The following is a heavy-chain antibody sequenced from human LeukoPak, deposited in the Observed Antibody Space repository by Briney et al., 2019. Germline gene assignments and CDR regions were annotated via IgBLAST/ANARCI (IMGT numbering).Heavy chain of an antibody. CDR2: ISYDGSNK. CDR1: GFTFSSYG. V-gene: IGHV3-30*03. CDR3: ARDRGVAAHLDY. J-gene: IGHJ4*02. Sequence: GRSLRLSCAASGFTFSSYGMHWVRQAPGKGLEWVAVISYDGSNKYYADSVRGRFTISRDNSKNTLYLQMSSLRAEDTAVYYCARDRGVAAHLDYWGQGTLVTVSS. D-gene: IGHD5-12*01.